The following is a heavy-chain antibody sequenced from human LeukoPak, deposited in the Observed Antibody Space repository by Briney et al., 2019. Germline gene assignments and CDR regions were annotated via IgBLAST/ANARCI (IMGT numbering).Heavy chain of an antibody. CDR1: GGSISSGDHY. CDR2: IYYSGST. CDR3: ARVLAARLRRAGPIDY. V-gene: IGHV4-30-4*08. Sequence: TSQTLSLTCTVSGGSISSGDHYWSWIRQPPGKGLEWIGYIYYSGSTYYNPSLKSRVTISVDTSKNQFSLKLSSVTAADTAVYYCARVLAARLRRAGPIDYWGQGTLVTVSS. J-gene: IGHJ4*02. D-gene: IGHD6-6*01.